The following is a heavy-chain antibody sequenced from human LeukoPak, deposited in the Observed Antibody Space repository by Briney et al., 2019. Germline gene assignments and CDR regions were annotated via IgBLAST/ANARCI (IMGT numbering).Heavy chain of an antibody. Sequence: KTSETLSLTCAVYGGSFSGYYWSWIRQPPGKGLEWIGEINHSGSTNYNPSLKSRVTISVDTSKNQFSLKLSSVTAADTAVYYCARGRGVTMIVVVRMRAAFDIWGQGTMVTVSS. CDR3: ARGRGVTMIVVVRMRAAFDI. CDR2: INHSGST. V-gene: IGHV4-34*01. J-gene: IGHJ3*02. D-gene: IGHD3-22*01. CDR1: GGSFSGYY.